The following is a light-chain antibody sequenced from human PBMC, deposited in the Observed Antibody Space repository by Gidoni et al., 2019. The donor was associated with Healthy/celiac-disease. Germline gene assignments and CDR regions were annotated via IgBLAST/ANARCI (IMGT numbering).Light chain of an antibody. V-gene: IGLV1-40*01. J-gene: IGLJ2*01. CDR1: SSHIGAGYD. CDR3: QSYDSSLSGHVV. CDR2: GNS. Sequence: QSVLTQPPSVSGAPGQRVTISCTGSSSHIGAGYDVHGYQQLPGTAPKLLIYGNSNRPSGVPDRFSGSKSGTSASLAITGLQAEDEADYYCQSYDSSLSGHVVFGGGTKLTVL.